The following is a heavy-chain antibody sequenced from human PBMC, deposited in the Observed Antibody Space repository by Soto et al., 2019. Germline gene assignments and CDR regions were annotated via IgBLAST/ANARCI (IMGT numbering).Heavy chain of an antibody. D-gene: IGHD1-26*01. J-gene: IGHJ3*02. CDR3: AKDRGSGNYGVNAFDI. CDR2: IGYDGNNK. V-gene: IGHV3-33*06. Sequence: QVQLVESGGGWVQPGRSLRLSCEATGFSFTTYGMHWVRQAPGKGLEWVAVIGYDGNNKYYADSVEGRFTISRDNSKNTVYLQMNSLRGEDTAIYYCAKDRGSGNYGVNAFDIWGQGTMVTVSS. CDR1: GFSFTTYG.